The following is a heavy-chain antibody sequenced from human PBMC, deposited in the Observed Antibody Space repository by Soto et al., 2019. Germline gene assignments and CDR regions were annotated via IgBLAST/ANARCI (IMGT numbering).Heavy chain of an antibody. V-gene: IGHV4-31*03. CDR1: DDSISSGGYY. CDR2: IYGTGNM. Sequence: SETLSLTCTVSDDSISSGGYYWSWIRQHPGKGLEWIGYIYGTGNMYYKSSLKSRLTFSVDTSKNHFSLKLTSVTAADTAVYYFARGTDHWFIALWGPSTLV. CDR3: ARGTDHWFIAL. J-gene: IGHJ2*01.